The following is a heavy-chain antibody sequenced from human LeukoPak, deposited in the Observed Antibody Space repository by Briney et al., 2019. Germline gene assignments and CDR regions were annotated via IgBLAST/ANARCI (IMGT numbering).Heavy chain of an antibody. CDR2: IKQDGSEK. CDR1: GFTFSSYW. J-gene: IGHJ4*02. V-gene: IGHV3-7*01. Sequence: GGSLRLSCAASGFTFSSYWMSWVRQAPGKGLEWVANIKQDGSEKYYVDSVKGRFTISRDNAKNSLYLLMNSLRAEDTAVYYCARSAPKITIFGVVTPNDYWGQGTLVTVSS. CDR3: ARSAPKITIFGVVTPNDY. D-gene: IGHD3-3*01.